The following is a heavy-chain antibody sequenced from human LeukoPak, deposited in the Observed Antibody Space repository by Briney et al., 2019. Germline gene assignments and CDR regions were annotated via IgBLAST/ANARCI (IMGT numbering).Heavy chain of an antibody. CDR3: ATYKRITFGGIIVLDYFDY. D-gene: IGHD3-16*02. CDR2: ISAYNRNT. CDR1: GYTFIYYG. V-gene: IGHV1-18*01. J-gene: IGHJ4*02. Sequence: ASGKVSCKASGYTFIYYGITWVRQAPGQGLEWMGWISAYNRNTNYAQKFQGRVTMTEDTSTDTAYMELRSLRSEDTAVYYCATYKRITFGGIIVLDYFDYWGQGTLVTVSS.